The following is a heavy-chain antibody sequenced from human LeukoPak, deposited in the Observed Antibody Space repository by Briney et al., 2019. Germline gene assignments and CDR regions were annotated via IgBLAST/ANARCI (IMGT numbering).Heavy chain of an antibody. Sequence: GASVKVSCKASGYTFTGYYMHWVRQAPGQGLEWMGWINPNSGGTNYAQKFQGRVTMTRDTSISTAYMELSRLRSDDTAVYYCARDRTRILLLPGYWGQGTLVTVSS. CDR2: INPNSGGT. CDR1: GYTFTGYY. D-gene: IGHD2-15*01. V-gene: IGHV1-2*02. J-gene: IGHJ4*02. CDR3: ARDRTRILLLPGY.